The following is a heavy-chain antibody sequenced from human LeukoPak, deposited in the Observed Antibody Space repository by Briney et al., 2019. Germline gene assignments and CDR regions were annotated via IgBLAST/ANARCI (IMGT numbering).Heavy chain of an antibody. CDR2: MNPNSGNT. V-gene: IGHV1-8*01. CDR3: ATFDYYDSSGYYH. J-gene: IGHJ5*02. D-gene: IGHD3-22*01. CDR1: GYTFTSYD. Sequence: ASVKVSCKASGYTFTSYDINWVRQVTGQGLEWMGWMNPNSGNTGYAQKFQGRVTMTRNTSISTAYMELSSLRSEDTAVYYCATFDYYDSSGYYHWGQGTLVTVSS.